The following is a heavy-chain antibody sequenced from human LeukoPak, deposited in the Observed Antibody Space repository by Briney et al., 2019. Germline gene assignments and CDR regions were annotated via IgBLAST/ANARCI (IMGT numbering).Heavy chain of an antibody. Sequence: GGSLRLSCAASGFTFSSYGMHWVRQAPGKGLEWVAFIRYDGSNKYYADSVKGRFTISRDNSKNTLYLQMNSLRAEDTAVYYCAKRDRYIIDYWGQGTLVTVSS. D-gene: IGHD5-24*01. V-gene: IGHV3-30*02. J-gene: IGHJ4*02. CDR1: GFTFSSYG. CDR2: IRYDGSNK. CDR3: AKRDRYIIDY.